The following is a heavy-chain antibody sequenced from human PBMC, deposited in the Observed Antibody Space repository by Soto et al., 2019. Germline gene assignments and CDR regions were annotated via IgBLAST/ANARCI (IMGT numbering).Heavy chain of an antibody. V-gene: IGHV5-51*01. CDR2: IYPGDSDT. CDR1: GYSFTSYW. J-gene: IGHJ6*02. CDR3: ARGPTGSTRDYYYYGMDV. D-gene: IGHD3-9*01. Sequence: GESLKISCKGSGYSFTSYWIGWVRQMPGKGLEWMGIIYPGDSDTRYSPSFQGQVTISADKSISTAYLQWSSLKASDTAMYYCARGPTGSTRDYYYYGMDVWGQGTTVTVSS.